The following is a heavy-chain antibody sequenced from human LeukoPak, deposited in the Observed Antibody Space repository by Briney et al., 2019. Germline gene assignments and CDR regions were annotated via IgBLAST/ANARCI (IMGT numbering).Heavy chain of an antibody. V-gene: IGHV3-21*01. CDR2: ISSSSSYI. D-gene: IGHD7-27*01. CDR1: GFTYSSYS. Sequence: GGSLRLSCAASGFTYSSYSMNWVRQAPGKGLEWVSSISSSSSYIYYADSVKGRFTISRDNAKNSLYLQMNSLRAEDTAVYYCASLGSPYMDVWGKGTTVTVSS. J-gene: IGHJ6*03. CDR3: ASLGSPYMDV.